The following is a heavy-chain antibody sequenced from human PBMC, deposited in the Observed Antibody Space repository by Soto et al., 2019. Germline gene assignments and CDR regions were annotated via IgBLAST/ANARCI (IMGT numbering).Heavy chain of an antibody. J-gene: IGHJ1*01. CDR1: GFTFDDYG. CDR2: INWNGGST. Sequence: GGSLRLSCAASGFTFDDYGMSWVRQAPGKGLEWVSGINWNGGSTGYADSVKGRFTISRDNSKNTLYLQMYSLRAEDTAVYFCAKPGRRDSGTYMAYFQHWGQGTQVTVSS. CDR3: AKPGRRDSGTYMAYFQH. D-gene: IGHD3-10*01. V-gene: IGHV3-20*04.